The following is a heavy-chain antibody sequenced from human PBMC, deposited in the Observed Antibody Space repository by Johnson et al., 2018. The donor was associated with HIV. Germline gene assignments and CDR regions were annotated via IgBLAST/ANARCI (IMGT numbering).Heavy chain of an antibody. Sequence: VQLVESGGGLVKPGGSLRLSCAASGFTFSNAWMNWVRQAPGKGLEWIGGIKSKTDGGTTDYAAPVKGRFTISRCDAKNTLYVQMNSLKTEDTAVYYCTTDSRYSDSSGYYYWLGRGAFDIWGQGTMVTVSS. V-gene: IGHV3-15*01. CDR2: IKSKTDGGTT. D-gene: IGHD3-22*01. CDR3: TTDSRYSDSSGYYYWLGRGAFDI. CDR1: GFTFSNAW. J-gene: IGHJ3*02.